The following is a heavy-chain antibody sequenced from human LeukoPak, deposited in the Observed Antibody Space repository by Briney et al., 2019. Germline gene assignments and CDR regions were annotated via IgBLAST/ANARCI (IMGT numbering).Heavy chain of an antibody. D-gene: IGHD3-10*01. CDR3: ATVRLTMVRGVIIPYYFDY. CDR2: ISAYNGNT. J-gene: IGHJ4*02. Sequence: GASVKVSCKASGYTFTSYGISWVRQAPGQGLEWMGWISAYNGNTNYAQKLQGRVTMTEDTSTDTAYMELSSLRSEDTAVYYCATVRLTMVRGVIIPYYFDYWGQGTLVTVSS. CDR1: GYTFTSYG. V-gene: IGHV1-18*01.